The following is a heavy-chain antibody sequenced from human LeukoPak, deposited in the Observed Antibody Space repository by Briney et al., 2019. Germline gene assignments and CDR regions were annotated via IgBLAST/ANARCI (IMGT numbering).Heavy chain of an antibody. J-gene: IGHJ4*02. CDR2: ISAYDGNT. V-gene: IGHV1-18*01. Sequence: ASVKVSCKASGLTFSNYGITWVRQAPGQGLEWVGWISAYDGNTNYAQKFQGRVTMTTDTSTSTAHMELRSLRYDDTAVYYCARYSTGDLGIAGWGQGTLVTVSS. D-gene: IGHD7-27*01. CDR1: GLTFSNYG. CDR3: ARYSTGDLGIAG.